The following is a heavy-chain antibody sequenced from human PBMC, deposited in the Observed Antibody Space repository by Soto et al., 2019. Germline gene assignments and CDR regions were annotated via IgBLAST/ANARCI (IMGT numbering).Heavy chain of an antibody. D-gene: IGHD1-1*01. CDR3: VRDWESTTQTWRFGDS. V-gene: IGHV1-69*08. CDR1: GGTFSSYT. Sequence: QVQLVQSGAEVKKPGSSVKVSCKASGGTFSSYTITWVRQAPGQGLEWLGRLIPIFGVTNYAQKFQDRVTITADRSTTTAYMELSRLRSEDTAVYYCVRDWESTTQTWRFGDSWGQGTLVTVSS. J-gene: IGHJ4*02. CDR2: LIPIFGVT.